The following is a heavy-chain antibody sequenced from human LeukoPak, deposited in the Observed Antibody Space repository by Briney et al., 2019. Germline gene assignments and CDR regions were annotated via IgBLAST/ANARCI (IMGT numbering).Heavy chain of an antibody. Sequence: PGGSLRLSCAASGFTFSSYVIHWVRQAPGKGLQWVAVVSYDGSNKYYADSVKGRFTISRDNSMNTLYLQMNGLRAEDTAVYYCARTRGRGYYDYWGQGTLVTVSS. J-gene: IGHJ4*02. CDR1: GFTFSSYV. V-gene: IGHV3-30*04. CDR3: ARTRGRGYYDY. CDR2: VSYDGSNK. D-gene: IGHD3-22*01.